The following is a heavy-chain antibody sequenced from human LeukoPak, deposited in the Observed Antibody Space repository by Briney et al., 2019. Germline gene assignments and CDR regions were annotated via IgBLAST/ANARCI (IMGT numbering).Heavy chain of an antibody. D-gene: IGHD5-24*01. CDR1: GYIFTSYW. CDR3: AGPRRDGYNSNAFDI. Sequence: GASLNISCKCSGYIFTSYWIGWVRQMPGKGLELMWIIYPGDSDTRYRPSFQGQVTISADKSISNAYLQWSSLTASDTAMYYCAGPRRDGYNSNAFDIWGQGTMVTVSS. CDR2: IYPGDSDT. J-gene: IGHJ3*02. V-gene: IGHV5-51*01.